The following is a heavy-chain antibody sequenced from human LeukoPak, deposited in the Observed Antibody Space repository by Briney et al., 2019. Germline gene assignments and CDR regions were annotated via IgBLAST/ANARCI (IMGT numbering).Heavy chain of an antibody. CDR2: ISDDGSKR. J-gene: IGHJ5*02. CDR1: GFTFRDSA. Sequence: GGSLRLSCSGAGFTFRDSAFHWVRQAPGKGLEWVAVISDDGSKRFYADSVKGRFTISRDNSRDTLYLHVQTLRPEDSAVYYCARESGFMMVGEINADNWFDPWGQGTPVTVSS. V-gene: IGHV3-30*04. CDR3: ARESGFMMVGEINADNWFDP. D-gene: IGHD3-3*01.